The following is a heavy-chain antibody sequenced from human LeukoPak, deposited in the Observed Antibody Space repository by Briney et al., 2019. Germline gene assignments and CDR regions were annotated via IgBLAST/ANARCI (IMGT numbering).Heavy chain of an antibody. CDR3: ARDRRDGYTSFDY. J-gene: IGHJ4*02. CDR1: GGTFSSYA. V-gene: IGHV1-69*05. Sequence: SVKVSCKASGGTFSSYAISWVRQAPGQGLEWMGRIIPIFGTANYAQKFQGRVTITTDESTSTAYTELSSLRSEDTAVYYCARDRRDGYTSFDYWGQGTLVTVSS. CDR2: IIPIFGTA. D-gene: IGHD5-24*01.